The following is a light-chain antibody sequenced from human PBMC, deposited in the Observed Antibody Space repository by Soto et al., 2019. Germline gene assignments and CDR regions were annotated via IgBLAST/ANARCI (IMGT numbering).Light chain of an antibody. CDR1: SSNIGAGYD. V-gene: IGLV1-40*01. Sequence: QSVLTQPPSVSGAPGQRVTISCTGSSSNIGAGYDVYWYQQLPGTAPKLLIYGNNNRPSGVPDRFSGSKSGTSASLAITGLQAEDEADYYCQSYDSSLGRVFGGGTKLTVL. CDR2: GNN. CDR3: QSYDSSLGRV. J-gene: IGLJ2*01.